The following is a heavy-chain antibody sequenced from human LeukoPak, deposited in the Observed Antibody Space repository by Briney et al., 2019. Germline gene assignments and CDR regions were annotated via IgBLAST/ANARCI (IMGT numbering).Heavy chain of an antibody. J-gene: IGHJ4*02. CDR1: GYTFTSYY. CDR3: ARDRQLSRNQPLWDY. V-gene: IGHV1-46*01. CDR2: INPSGGST. D-gene: IGHD2-2*01. Sequence: ASVKVSCKASGYTFTSYYMHWVRQAPGQGLEWMGIINPSGGSTSYAQKFQGRVTMTREMTTSTVYMELSSVRSEDTAVYYCARDRQLSRNQPLWDYWGQGTLVTVSS.